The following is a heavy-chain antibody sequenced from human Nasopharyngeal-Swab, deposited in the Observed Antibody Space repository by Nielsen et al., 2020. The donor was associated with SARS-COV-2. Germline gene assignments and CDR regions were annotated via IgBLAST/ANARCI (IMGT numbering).Heavy chain of an antibody. V-gene: IGHV3-53*04. D-gene: IGHD3-16*01. CDR1: GFIVTDNN. CDR3: ARGRGGSDWYLDL. Sequence: GVLKISCAASGFIVTDNNIHWVRQAPGKALQWVSFTSSGLATDYSDSVNGRFTISRPNSEHTLYLQMNSLRPEDTAIYYCARGRGGSDWYLDLWGRGTLVTVSS. CDR2: TSSGLAT. J-gene: IGHJ2*01.